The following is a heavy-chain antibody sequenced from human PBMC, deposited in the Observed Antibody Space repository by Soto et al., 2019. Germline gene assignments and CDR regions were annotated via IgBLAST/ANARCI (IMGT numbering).Heavy chain of an antibody. CDR3: AKTYYYGSGSYFPFDS. D-gene: IGHD3-10*01. V-gene: IGHV3-33*06. J-gene: IGHJ4*02. Sequence: QVQLVESGGGVVQPGRSLRLSCAASGFSFSRYGMHWVRQAPGKGLEWVAVIWYDGSNEYYADSVKGRFTISRDNSRNTLFLQMNSLRAEDTAVYYCAKTYYYGSGSYFPFDSWGQGTLVTVSS. CDR2: IWYDGSNE. CDR1: GFSFSRYG.